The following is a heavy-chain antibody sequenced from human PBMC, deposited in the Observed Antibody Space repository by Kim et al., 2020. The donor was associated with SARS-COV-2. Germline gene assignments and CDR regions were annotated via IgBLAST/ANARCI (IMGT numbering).Heavy chain of an antibody. CDR2: ST. V-gene: IGHV4-31*02. Sequence: STYYNPSLQSRVTITVDTSKNQFSLKLSSVTAADTAVYYCARELGELSYWGQGTLVTVSS. D-gene: IGHD3-10*01. CDR3: ARELGELSY. J-gene: IGHJ4*02.